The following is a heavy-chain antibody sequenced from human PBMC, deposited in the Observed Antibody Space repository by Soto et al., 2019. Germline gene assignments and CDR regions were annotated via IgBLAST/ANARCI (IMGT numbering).Heavy chain of an antibody. D-gene: IGHD6-13*01. J-gene: IGHJ3*02. CDR2: IYSGGST. Sequence: EVQLVESGGGLIQPGGSLRLSCAASGFTVNSDYMNWVRQAPGKGLEWVSIIYSGGSTYYADSVKGRFTISRDNSKNTLFLQINTLGAESTAVYYCANSIAAAGDSFHIWTQGSMVPVSS. V-gene: IGHV3-53*01. CDR3: ANSIAAAGDSFHI. CDR1: GFTVNSDY.